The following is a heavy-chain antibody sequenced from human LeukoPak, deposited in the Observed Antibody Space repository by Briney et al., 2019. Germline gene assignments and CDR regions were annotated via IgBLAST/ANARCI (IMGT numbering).Heavy chain of an antibody. J-gene: IGHJ6*03. D-gene: IGHD5-18*01. CDR2: VSGSCSNT. CDR3: AKDLEGYHAYMDV. CDR1: GFTFRSYA. Sequence: PGVSLRLSCAACGFTFRSYAMMWVPQAPGKGLEGGSVVSGSCSNTYYADSVKGRFTFSRDNSKNTLYLQMNSLRAEDTAVYYCAKDLEGYHAYMDVWGKGTTVTVSS. V-gene: IGHV3-23*01.